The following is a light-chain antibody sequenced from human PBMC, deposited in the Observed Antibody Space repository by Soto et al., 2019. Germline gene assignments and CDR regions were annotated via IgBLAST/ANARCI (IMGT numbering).Light chain of an antibody. CDR2: LGS. Sequence: DIVMTQSPLALLVTPGESASIACRSSQSLLHRNGYKYLDWYLQKPVQSPQLLIYLGSNRASGVPDRFSCSASGTDFTLKISRVEAEEVGVYYCMQSLQTPLTFGGGTKVEIK. CDR3: MQSLQTPLT. CDR1: QSLLHRNGYKY. V-gene: IGKV2-28*01. J-gene: IGKJ4*01.